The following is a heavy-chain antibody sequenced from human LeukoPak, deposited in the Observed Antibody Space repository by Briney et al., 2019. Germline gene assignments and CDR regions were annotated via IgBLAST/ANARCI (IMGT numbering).Heavy chain of an antibody. Sequence: ASVNVSCKASGYNFTNNDINWVRQAAGQGLEWMGWLNPNNGKTGYAQKFQGRVTITRDTSISTAYMELSSLRSEDTAVYYCARRARDCSRTSCFNYYYYTDVWGKGTTVTVSS. V-gene: IGHV1-8*03. J-gene: IGHJ6*03. D-gene: IGHD2-2*01. CDR3: ARRARDCSRTSCFNYYYYTDV. CDR2: LNPNNGKT. CDR1: GYNFTNND.